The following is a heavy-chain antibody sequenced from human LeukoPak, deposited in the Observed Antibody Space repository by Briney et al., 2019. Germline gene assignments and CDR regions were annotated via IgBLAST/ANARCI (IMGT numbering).Heavy chain of an antibody. CDR1: GDSISSHY. Sequence: SETLSLTCTVSGDSISSHYWSWIRQPPGKGLEWIGYIYYSGSTSYNPSLKSRVTISVDTSKSQFSLKVNSVTAADTAMYYCARGIYSRGSFYYFDNWGQGTLVTVSS. CDR2: IYYSGST. CDR3: ARGIYSRGSFYYFDN. V-gene: IGHV4-59*11. J-gene: IGHJ4*02. D-gene: IGHD6-13*01.